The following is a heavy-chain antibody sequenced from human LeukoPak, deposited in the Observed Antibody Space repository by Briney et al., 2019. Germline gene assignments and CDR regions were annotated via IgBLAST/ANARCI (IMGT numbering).Heavy chain of an antibody. CDR3: ARSGSTGYSLDY. J-gene: IGHJ4*02. CDR1: GYTLTGYY. CDR2: INPNSAGT. V-gene: IGHV1-2*02. Sequence: GASVKVSCKASGYTLTGYYMHWVRQAPGQGLEWMGWINPNSAGTNYAQKFQGRVTMTRDTSISTAYMELSRLRSDDTAVYFCARSGSTGYSLDYWGQGTLVTVSS. D-gene: IGHD3-22*01.